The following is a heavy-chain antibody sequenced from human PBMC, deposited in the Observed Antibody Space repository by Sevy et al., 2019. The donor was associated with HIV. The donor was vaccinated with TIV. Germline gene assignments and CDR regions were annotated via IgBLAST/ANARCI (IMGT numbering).Heavy chain of an antibody. D-gene: IGHD3-10*01. J-gene: IGHJ1*01. V-gene: IGHV3-30*18. CDR3: AKDHNLWSEGGFLHH. CDR1: GFTFSSYA. CDR2: ISYEGNNK. Sequence: GGSLRLSCAASGFTFSSYAIHWVRQTPGKGLEWVAVISYEGNNKYYADSVKGRFTVSRDNSKNTLYAQMNSLRVEDTGVYYCAKDHNLWSEGGFLHHWGQGTLVTVSS.